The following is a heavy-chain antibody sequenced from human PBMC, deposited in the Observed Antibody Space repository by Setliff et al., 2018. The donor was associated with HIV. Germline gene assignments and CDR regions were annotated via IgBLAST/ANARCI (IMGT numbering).Heavy chain of an antibody. CDR3: ARQLTTLDYFDY. CDR1: GYFISSGYY. D-gene: IGHD4-17*01. V-gene: IGHV4-38-2*01. Sequence: SETLSLTCAISGYFISSGYYWGWIRQPPGKGLEWIGSLSHVGGTYYNPSLKSRVTISIDTSMNQFSLRLTSVTAADTAVYYCARQLTTLDYFDYWGQGTLVTVSS. CDR2: LSHVGGT. J-gene: IGHJ4*02.